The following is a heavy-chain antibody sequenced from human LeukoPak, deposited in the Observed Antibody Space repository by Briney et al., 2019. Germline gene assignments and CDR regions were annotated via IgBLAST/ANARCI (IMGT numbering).Heavy chain of an antibody. CDR1: GFTFSSYA. CDR3: AREGMNYYDSSGWFDY. Sequence: GRSLRLSCAASGFTFSSYAMPWVRQAPGKGLEWVAVISYDGSNKYYADSVKGRFTISRDNSKNTLYLQMNSLRAEDTAVYYCAREGMNYYDSSGWFDYWGQGTLVTVSS. CDR2: ISYDGSNK. V-gene: IGHV3-30-3*01. J-gene: IGHJ4*02. D-gene: IGHD3-22*01.